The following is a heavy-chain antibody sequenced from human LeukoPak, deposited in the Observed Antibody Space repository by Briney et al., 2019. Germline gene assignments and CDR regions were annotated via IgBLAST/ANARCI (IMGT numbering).Heavy chain of an antibody. CDR1: GGSISSSSYY. Sequence: PSETLSLTCTVSGGSISSSSYYWGCIRQPPGKGLEWIGSIYYSGSTYYNPSLKSRVTISVDTSKNQFSLELNSVTPADTAVYYCARGGNYWPQWWFDPWGRGTLVSVSS. D-gene: IGHD1-26*01. CDR2: IYYSGST. V-gene: IGHV4-39*07. CDR3: ARGGNYWPQWWFDP. J-gene: IGHJ5*02.